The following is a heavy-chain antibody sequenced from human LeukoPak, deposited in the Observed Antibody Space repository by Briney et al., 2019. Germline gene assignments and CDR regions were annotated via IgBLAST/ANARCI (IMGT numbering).Heavy chain of an antibody. CDR2: ISSSGGTR. Sequence: GGSLRLSCAASGFTFSSYEMNWVRQAPGKGLEWVSYISSSGGTRYYADAVKGRFTISRDNAKNSLYLQMNSLRAEDTALYYCARDSVTGTKGGNDAFDIWGQGTMVTVSS. V-gene: IGHV3-48*03. CDR3: ARDSVTGTKGGNDAFDI. D-gene: IGHD1-7*01. J-gene: IGHJ3*02. CDR1: GFTFSSYE.